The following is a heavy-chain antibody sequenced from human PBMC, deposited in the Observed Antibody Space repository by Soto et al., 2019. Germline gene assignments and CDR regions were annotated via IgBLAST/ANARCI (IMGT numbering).Heavy chain of an antibody. J-gene: IGHJ4*02. CDR1: GYRFIAYY. CDR3: ARDRPFDY. Sequence: RASVKVSCKASGYRFIAYYMYWVRQAPGQGLEWMGWINPNTGDTNYAQKFQGRVTVTRDTSISTAYMELSSLTSDDTAVYYCARDRPFDYWGQGTLVTVSS. CDR2: INPNTGDT. V-gene: IGHV1-2*02.